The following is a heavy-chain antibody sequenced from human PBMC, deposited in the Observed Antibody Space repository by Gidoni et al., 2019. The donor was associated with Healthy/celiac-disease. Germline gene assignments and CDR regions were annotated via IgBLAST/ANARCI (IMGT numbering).Heavy chain of an antibody. CDR3: AKDSDILTGYSPSFDY. V-gene: IGHV3-43*01. J-gene: IGHJ4*02. CDR2: ICWDGGST. D-gene: IGHD3-9*01. CDR1: GFNFADYT. Sequence: EVQLVASAVVVVPPGVSLILSCSSSGFNFADYTMHWVLQAPGEGLEWVSLICWDGGSTYYADSVKGRFTISRDNSKNSLYLQMNSLRTEDTALYDCAKDSDILTGYSPSFDYWGQGTLVTVSS.